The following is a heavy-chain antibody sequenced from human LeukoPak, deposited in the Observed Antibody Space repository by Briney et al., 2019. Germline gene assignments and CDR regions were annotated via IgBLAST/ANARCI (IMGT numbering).Heavy chain of an antibody. Sequence: PERSLRLSCAASGFTVSSNYMSWVRQAPGKGLEWVSVIYSGGSTFYADSVRGRFTISRDNSKNTLYLQMNSLRAEDTAVYYCARDVSGSSSWSDFDYWGQGTLVTVSS. D-gene: IGHD6-13*01. V-gene: IGHV3-66*01. CDR3: ARDVSGSSSWSDFDY. J-gene: IGHJ4*02. CDR2: IYSGGST. CDR1: GFTVSSNY.